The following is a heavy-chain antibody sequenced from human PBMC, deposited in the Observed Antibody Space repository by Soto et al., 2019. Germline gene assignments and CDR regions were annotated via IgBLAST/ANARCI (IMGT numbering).Heavy chain of an antibody. CDR3: ARVTHEAAMGPYGYYYGMDV. V-gene: IGHV4-61*08. J-gene: IGHJ6*02. CDR2: IYHSGST. Sequence: LELISHPCTVSGGNIRNVGYYRSWIRKHPGKGLEWIGYIYHSGSTNYNPSLKSRVTISVDTSKNQFSLKLSSVTAADTAVYYCARVTHEAAMGPYGYYYGMDVWGQGTTVTVSS. D-gene: IGHD5-18*01. CDR1: GGNIRNVGYY.